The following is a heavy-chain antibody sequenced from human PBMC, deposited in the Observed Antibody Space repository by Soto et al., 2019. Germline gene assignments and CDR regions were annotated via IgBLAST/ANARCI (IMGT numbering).Heavy chain of an antibody. CDR1: GGSFSGYY. CDR3: ASQLDFDAFDI. V-gene: IGHV4-34*01. Sequence: SETLSLTCAVYGGSFSGYYWSWIRQPPGKGLEWIGEINHSGSTNYNPSLKSRVTISVDTSKNQFSLKLSSVTAADTAVYYCASQLDFDAFDIWGQGTMVTVSS. CDR2: INHSGST. J-gene: IGHJ3*02. D-gene: IGHD1-1*01.